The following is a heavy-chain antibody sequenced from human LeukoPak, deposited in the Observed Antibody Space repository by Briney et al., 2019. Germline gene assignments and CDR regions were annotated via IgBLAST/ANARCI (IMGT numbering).Heavy chain of an antibody. CDR2: IYYSGTT. CDR3: AKGAGGFSYYNWFDP. V-gene: IGHV4-39*07. J-gene: IGHJ5*02. Sequence: PSETLSLTCTVSGGSISISSYYWGWIRQPPGKGLEWIGSIYYSGTTHYSPSLESRVTISVDTSKNQFSLKLASVTAADTAIYYCAKGAGGFSYYNWFDPWGQGTLVTVSS. CDR1: GGSISISSYY. D-gene: IGHD5-18*01.